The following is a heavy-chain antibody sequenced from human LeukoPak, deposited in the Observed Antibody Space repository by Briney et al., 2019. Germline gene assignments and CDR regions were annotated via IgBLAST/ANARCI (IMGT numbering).Heavy chain of an antibody. Sequence: GGALRLSCAASGFTLTSYEMNWVRLAPGKGLEWISYISRTGNSIYYADSVKGRFTVSRDSAKNSLYLQMNSLRAEDTAVYYCARGPYSSNWYVDYWGQGTLVTVAS. CDR1: GFTLTSYE. V-gene: IGHV3-48*03. J-gene: IGHJ4*02. D-gene: IGHD6-13*01. CDR2: ISRTGNSI. CDR3: ARGPYSSNWYVDY.